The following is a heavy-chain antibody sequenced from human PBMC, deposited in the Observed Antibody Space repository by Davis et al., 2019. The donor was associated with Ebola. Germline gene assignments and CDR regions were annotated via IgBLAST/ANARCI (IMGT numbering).Heavy chain of an antibody. CDR3: ARAEPTYYYGSGRYQTLYFFDY. V-gene: IGHV3-23*01. J-gene: IGHJ4*02. Sequence: GGSLRLSCADSVITFSSYAMTWVRQAPGKGLEWVSAISGSGGTTYYAGSVKGRFTISRDNSKKTLYLQMNSLRDEDTAVYFCARAEPTYYYGSGRYQTLYFFDYWGQGTLVTVSS. CDR1: VITFSSYA. CDR2: ISGSGGTT. D-gene: IGHD3-10*01.